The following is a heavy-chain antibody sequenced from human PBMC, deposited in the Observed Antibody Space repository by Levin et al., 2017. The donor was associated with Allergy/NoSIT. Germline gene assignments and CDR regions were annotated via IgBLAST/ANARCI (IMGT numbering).Heavy chain of an antibody. J-gene: IGHJ4*02. D-gene: IGHD6-19*01. V-gene: IGHV4-59*08. Sequence: SETLSLTCTVSGGSISSYYWTWIRQPPGMGLEWVGYIYYNGSTNYNPSLKSRVTISVDTSKNQFSLKLSSVTAADTAVYYCARQSRGVAVAGLDCWGQGTLLTVSS. CDR3: ARQSRGVAVAGLDC. CDR1: GGSISSYY. CDR2: IYYNGST.